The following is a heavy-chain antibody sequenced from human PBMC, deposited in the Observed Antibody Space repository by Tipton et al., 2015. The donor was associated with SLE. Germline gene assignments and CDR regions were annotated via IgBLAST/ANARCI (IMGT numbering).Heavy chain of an antibody. D-gene: IGHD1-1*01. CDR2: IYPGDSDI. J-gene: IGHJ4*02. CDR3: ARGNNWGFDY. Sequence: QLVQSGAEVKQPGESLKISCKGSGYRFANYWIGWVRQMPGKRLEWMGIIYPGDSDIISSPSFQGQVTISADRSISTAYLQWGSLKASDTAMYYCARGNNWGFDYWGQGTLVTVSS. V-gene: IGHV5-51*03. CDR1: GYRFANYW.